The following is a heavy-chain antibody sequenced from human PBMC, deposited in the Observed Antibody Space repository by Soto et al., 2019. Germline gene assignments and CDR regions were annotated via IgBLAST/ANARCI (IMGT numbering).Heavy chain of an antibody. J-gene: IGHJ4*02. CDR2: VYYDEST. D-gene: IGHD2-15*01. V-gene: IGHV4-39*01. CDR1: GVSLNSGHYY. Sequence: QVQLQESGPGLLEPLETLSLTCSVSGVSLNSGHYYWVWVRQSPGKGLAWIASVYYDESTYYNPSLKSRVTISIDKPRNQFYLTLKSVTAADTAVYYCGKVLIGATRHADVDSWGQGARVTVSS. CDR3: GKVLIGATRHADVDS.